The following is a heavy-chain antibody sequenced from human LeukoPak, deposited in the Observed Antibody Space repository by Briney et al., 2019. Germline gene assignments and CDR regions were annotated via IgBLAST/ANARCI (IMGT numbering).Heavy chain of an antibody. D-gene: IGHD3-16*01. Sequence: GGSLRLSCAASGFTSNNYWMGWVRQAPGKGLEWVANIKEDGSEKNYVDSVKGRFTISRDNAKNSLYLQMSSLRAADTAVYYCARVMAASVWRSYGSYYYYYYMDVWGKGTTVTVSS. CDR2: IKEDGSEK. CDR3: ARVMAASVWRSYGSYYYYYYMDV. J-gene: IGHJ6*03. CDR1: GFTSNNYW. V-gene: IGHV3-7*01.